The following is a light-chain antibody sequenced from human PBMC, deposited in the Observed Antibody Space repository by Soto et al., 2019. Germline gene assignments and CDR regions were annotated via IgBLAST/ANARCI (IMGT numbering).Light chain of an antibody. Sequence: QSVLTQPPSVSGAPGQRVTISCTGSGSNIGAGYDVHWYQHRPGTAPKLLVFGDSHRPSGVPDRFSGSKSGTSASLAITGLQAEDEGDYYCQTYDKSLGGWVFGGGTQLTVL. V-gene: IGLV1-40*01. J-gene: IGLJ7*01. CDR1: GSNIGAGYD. CDR3: QTYDKSLGGWV. CDR2: GDS.